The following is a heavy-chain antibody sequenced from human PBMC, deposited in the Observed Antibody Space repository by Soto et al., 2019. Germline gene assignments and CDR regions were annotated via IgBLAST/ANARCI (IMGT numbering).Heavy chain of an antibody. D-gene: IGHD3-3*01. CDR2: IIPIFGTA. CDR3: ARHEGDFWGGLVDYYGMDV. J-gene: IGHJ6*02. Sequence: SVKVSCKASGGTFSSYAISWVRQAPGQGLEWMGGIIPIFGTANYAQKFQGRVTITADESTSTAYMELSSLRSEDTAVYYCARHEGDFWGGLVDYYGMDVWGQGTTVSVSS. CDR1: GGTFSSYA. V-gene: IGHV1-69*13.